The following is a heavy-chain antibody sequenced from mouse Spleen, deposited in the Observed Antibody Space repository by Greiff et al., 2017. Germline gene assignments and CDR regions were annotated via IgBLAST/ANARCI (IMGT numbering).Heavy chain of an antibody. CDR2: ISSGGGNT. CDR3: ARRGRGYFDY. CDR1: GFTFSSYT. J-gene: IGHJ2*01. V-gene: IGHV5-9*04. Sequence: EVQLVESGGGLVKPGGSLKLSCAASGFTFSSYTMSWVRQTPAKRLEWVATISSGGGNTYYPDSVKGRFTISRDNARNTLYLQMSSLRSEDTAMYYCARRGRGYFDYWGQGTTLTVSS. D-gene: IGHD3-3*01.